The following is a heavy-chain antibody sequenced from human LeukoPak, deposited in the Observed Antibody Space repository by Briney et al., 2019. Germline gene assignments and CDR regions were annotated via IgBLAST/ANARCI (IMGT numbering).Heavy chain of an antibody. V-gene: IGHV1-2*02. CDR1: GYTFTAYA. Sequence: ASVKVSCKSSGYTFTAYAMHWVRQAPGQGLEWMGWINPNSGGTNFAQKFQGRVTMTRDTSISTAYMELSRLRSDDTAVYYCAREYYGRALDPWGQGTLVTVSS. CDR3: AREYYGRALDP. CDR2: INPNSGGT. D-gene: IGHD2-21*01. J-gene: IGHJ5*02.